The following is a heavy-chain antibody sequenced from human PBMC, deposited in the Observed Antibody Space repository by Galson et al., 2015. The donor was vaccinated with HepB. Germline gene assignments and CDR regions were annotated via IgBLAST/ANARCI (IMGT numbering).Heavy chain of an antibody. Sequence: SLRLSCAASGFTFSSYAMHWVRQAPGKGLEWVAVISYDGSNKYYADSVKGRFTISRDNSKNTLYLQMNSLRAEDTAVYYCARDPVVGATSPLFPDYWGQGTLVTVSS. D-gene: IGHD1-26*01. CDR3: ARDPVVGATSPLFPDY. CDR2: ISYDGSNK. CDR1: GFTFSSYA. J-gene: IGHJ4*02. V-gene: IGHV3-30-3*01.